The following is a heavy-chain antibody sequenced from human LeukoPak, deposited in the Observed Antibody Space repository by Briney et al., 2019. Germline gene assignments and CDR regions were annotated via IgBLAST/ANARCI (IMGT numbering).Heavy chain of an antibody. CDR3: ARAYYESSAYRHAVYFDY. D-gene: IGHD3-22*01. Sequence: GASVKVSCKASGGTFSSYGISWVRLAPGQGLEWMGIINPSDDSTRYAQKFQGRVTMTKDTSTNTVYMHLSSLSSDDTAVYYCARAYYESSAYRHAVYFDYWGQGTLVTVSS. CDR2: INPSDDST. CDR1: GGTFSSYG. V-gene: IGHV1-46*01. J-gene: IGHJ4*02.